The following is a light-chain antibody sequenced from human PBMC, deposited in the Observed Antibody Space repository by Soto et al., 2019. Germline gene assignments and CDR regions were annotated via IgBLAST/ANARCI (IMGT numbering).Light chain of an antibody. V-gene: IGKV3-20*01. CDR2: RAS. Sequence: EIVLTQSPGTLYLSPGERATLSCRASQSVSSSYLTWYQQKPGQAPRLLIYRASSRATGIPDRFGGSGSGTDFTLTISRLEPEDFAVYYCQHYGSSLWTFGQGTRVEIK. J-gene: IGKJ1*01. CDR3: QHYGSSLWT. CDR1: QSVSSSY.